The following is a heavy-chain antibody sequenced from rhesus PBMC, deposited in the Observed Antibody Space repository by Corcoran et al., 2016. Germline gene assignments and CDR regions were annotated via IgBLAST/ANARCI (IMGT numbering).Heavy chain of an antibody. D-gene: IGHD2-27*01. CDR2: IAGSSGSS. CDR1: GYSISSGYG. V-gene: IGHV4-127*01. J-gene: IGHJ4*01. Sequence: QVQLQESGPGLVKPSETLSLTCAVSGYSISSGYGWSWIRQPPGKGLEWIGYIAGSSGSSDYNPSLKSRFTISKDTSKNQFSLKLSSVTAADTAVYYCASRGPCSGIYCYRNFFDYWGQGVLVTVSS. CDR3: ASRGPCSGIYCYRNFFDY.